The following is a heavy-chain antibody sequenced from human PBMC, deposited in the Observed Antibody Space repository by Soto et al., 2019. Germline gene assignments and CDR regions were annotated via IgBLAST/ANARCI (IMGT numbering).Heavy chain of an antibody. CDR2: ISGSGGST. Sequence: GGSLRLSCAASGFTFSSYAMSWVRQAPGKGLEWVSAISGSGGSTYHADSVKGRFTISRDNSKNTLYLQMNSLRAEDTAVYYCAKGGYDFWSGYHNFFDYWGQGTLVTVSS. J-gene: IGHJ4*02. CDR1: GFTFSSYA. CDR3: AKGGYDFWSGYHNFFDY. D-gene: IGHD3-3*01. V-gene: IGHV3-23*01.